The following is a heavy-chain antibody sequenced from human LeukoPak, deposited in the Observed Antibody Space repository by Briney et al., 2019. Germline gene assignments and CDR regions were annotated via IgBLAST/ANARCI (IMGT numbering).Heavy chain of an antibody. Sequence: ASVKVSCKASGYTFTSYDINWVRQATGQGLEWMGWMNPNSGNTGYAQKFQGRVTMTRNTSISTAYMELSSLRSEDTAVYYCAKGTLGYSYEGYWGQGTLVTVSS. CDR3: AKGTLGYSYEGY. J-gene: IGHJ4*02. CDR1: GYTFTSYD. V-gene: IGHV1-8*01. CDR2: MNPNSGNT. D-gene: IGHD5-18*01.